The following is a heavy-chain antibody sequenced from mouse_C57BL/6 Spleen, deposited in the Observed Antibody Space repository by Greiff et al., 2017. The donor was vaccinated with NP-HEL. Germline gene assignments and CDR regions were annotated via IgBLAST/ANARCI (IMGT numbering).Heavy chain of an antibody. CDR2: IYPGDGDT. Sequence: QVQLKQSGPELVKPGASVKISCKASGYAFSSSWMNWVKQRPGKGLEWIGRIYPGDGDTNYNGKFKGKATLTADKSSSTAYMQLSSLTSEDSAVYFCARWDYDPWFAYWGQGTLVTVPA. J-gene: IGHJ3*01. D-gene: IGHD2-4*01. V-gene: IGHV1-82*01. CDR3: ARWDYDPWFAY. CDR1: GYAFSSSW.